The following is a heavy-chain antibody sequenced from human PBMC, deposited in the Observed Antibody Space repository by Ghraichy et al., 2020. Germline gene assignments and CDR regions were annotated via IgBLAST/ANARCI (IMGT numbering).Heavy chain of an antibody. J-gene: IGHJ4*02. CDR1: GGSFSGYY. CDR3: ARGLYNWND. Sequence: SETLSLTCAVYGGSFSGYYWSWIRQPPGKGLEWIGEINHSGSTNYNPSLKSRVTISVDTSKNQFSLKLSSVTAADTAVYYCARGLYNWNDWGQGTLVTVSS. V-gene: IGHV4-34*01. D-gene: IGHD1-1*01. CDR2: INHSGST.